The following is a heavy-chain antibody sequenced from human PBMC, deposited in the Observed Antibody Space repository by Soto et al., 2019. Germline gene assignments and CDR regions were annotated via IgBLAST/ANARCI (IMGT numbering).Heavy chain of an antibody. CDR2: INPATATA. D-gene: IGHD3-3*01. CDR3: ARGGGVGVAGSAAFDM. CDR1: GYPVTAYY. J-gene: IGHJ3*02. Sequence: QLHLVQSGAVVKKPGASVTVSCSASGYPVTAYYMHWVRQAPGRGLEWMGGINPATATAKYNQTFQGRVTMPRDTSPSTAFMELGGLTSEDTAAFFCARGGGVGVAGSAAFDMWGQGTLVTVSS. V-gene: IGHV1-2*02.